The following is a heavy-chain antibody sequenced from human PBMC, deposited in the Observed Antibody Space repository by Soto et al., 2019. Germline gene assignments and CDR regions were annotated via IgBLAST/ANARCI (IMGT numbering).Heavy chain of an antibody. J-gene: IGHJ5*02. CDR1: GYRFDNYW. V-gene: IGHV5-51*01. Sequence: PGESLKISCKASGYRFDNYWIAWVRQMPGKGLEWMGIIYPGDSDTRYSPSFQGQVTISADKSISTAYLQWSSLKASDTAIYYCARVNSGRNWFDPWGQGTLVTVSS. CDR3: ARVNSGRNWFDP. D-gene: IGHD6-19*01. CDR2: IYPGDSDT.